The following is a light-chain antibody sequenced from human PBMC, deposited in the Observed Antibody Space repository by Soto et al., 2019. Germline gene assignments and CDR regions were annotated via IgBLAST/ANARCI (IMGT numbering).Light chain of an antibody. Sequence: QSVLTQPRSVSGSPGQSVAISYTGTSSNVGGYSYVSWYQQHPGIAPQLIIYDVTKRPSGVPDRFSGSKSGNTASLTISGLQPEDEADYYCCSYAGSYSWVFGGGTKLTVL. J-gene: IGLJ3*02. V-gene: IGLV2-11*01. CDR3: CSYAGSYSWV. CDR1: SSNVGGYSY. CDR2: DVT.